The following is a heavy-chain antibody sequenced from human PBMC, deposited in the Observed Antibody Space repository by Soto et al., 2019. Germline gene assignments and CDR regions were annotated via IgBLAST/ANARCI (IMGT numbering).Heavy chain of an antibody. J-gene: IGHJ4*02. Sequence: VQLVESGGGLVQPGGSLRLSCAASGFNFNNAYMNWVRQAPGKGLEWVGRIKSKTDGGTIDYNAPVKDRFTISRDDSKNTLYLQMSSLEIEDTAVYYCTTDRYWGQGTLVTVSS. V-gene: IGHV3-15*07. CDR3: TTDRY. CDR2: IKSKTDGGTI. CDR1: GFNFNNAY.